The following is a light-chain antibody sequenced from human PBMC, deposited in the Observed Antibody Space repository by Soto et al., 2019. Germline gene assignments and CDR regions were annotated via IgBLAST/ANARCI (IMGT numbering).Light chain of an antibody. V-gene: IGLV1-44*01. Sequence: QSVLTQAPSASGTPGQRVTISCSGSRSNIGSNTVNWYQQLPGTAPKLLIYNNNHRPSGVPDRFSGSKSGTSASLAISGLQSEDEADYYCAAWDDSLNGVVFGGGTKLTVL. CDR3: AAWDDSLNGVV. J-gene: IGLJ2*01. CDR2: NNN. CDR1: RSNIGSNT.